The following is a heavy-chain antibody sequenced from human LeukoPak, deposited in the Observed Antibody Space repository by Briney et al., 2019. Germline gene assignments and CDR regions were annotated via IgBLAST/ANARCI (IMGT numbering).Heavy chain of an antibody. CDR1: GGPISTSGFY. CDR2: IYYSGST. D-gene: IGHD3-22*01. V-gene: IGHV4-39*01. CDR3: ARMYYYDSSGHYGYNWFDP. Sequence: SETLSLTCTVSGGPISTSGFYWGWIRQPPGTGLEWIGTIYYSGSTYYNPSLKSRVTVSVDTSKNQFSLRLTSVTAADTAVYYCARMYYYDSSGHYGYNWFDPWGQGTLVTVSS. J-gene: IGHJ5*02.